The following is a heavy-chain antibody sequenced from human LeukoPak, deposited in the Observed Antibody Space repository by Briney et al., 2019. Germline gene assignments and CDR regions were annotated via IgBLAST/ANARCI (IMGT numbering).Heavy chain of an antibody. V-gene: IGHV4-4*02. CDR3: ARESMIVVVSYYFDY. CDR1: GGSISSSNW. Sequence: PSGTLSLTCAVSGGSISSSNWWSWVRQPPGKGLEWIGEIYHSGSTNYNPSLKSRVTISVDKPKNQFSLKLSSVTAADTAVYYCARESMIVVVSYYFDYWGQGTLVTVSS. D-gene: IGHD3-22*01. J-gene: IGHJ4*02. CDR2: IYHSGST.